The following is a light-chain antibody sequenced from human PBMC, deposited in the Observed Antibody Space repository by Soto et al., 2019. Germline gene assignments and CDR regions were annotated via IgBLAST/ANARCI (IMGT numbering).Light chain of an antibody. CDR1: QSVSNY. V-gene: IGKV3-11*01. J-gene: IGKJ4*01. CDR3: QQRTNWPLLT. Sequence: EIVLTQSPATLSLSPGERATLSCRASQSVSNYLAWYQQKPGQAPRLLIYDASNRATGIPARFSGSGSRTDFTLTISSLDPEDFAVYYCQQRTNWPLLTFGGGTKVEIK. CDR2: DAS.